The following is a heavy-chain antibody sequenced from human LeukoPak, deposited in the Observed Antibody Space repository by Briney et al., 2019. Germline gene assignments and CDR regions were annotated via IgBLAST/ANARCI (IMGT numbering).Heavy chain of an antibody. V-gene: IGHV4-34*01. J-gene: IGHJ4*02. CDR1: GGSFSGYY. D-gene: IGHD3-22*01. CDR2: INHSGST. CDR3: AITYYDSSGYYFDY. Sequence: SETLSLTCAVYGGSFSGYYWSWIRQPPGKELEWIGEINHSGSTNYNPSLKSRVTISVDTSKNQFSLKLSSVTAADTAVYYCAITYYDSSGYYFDYWGQGTLVTVSS.